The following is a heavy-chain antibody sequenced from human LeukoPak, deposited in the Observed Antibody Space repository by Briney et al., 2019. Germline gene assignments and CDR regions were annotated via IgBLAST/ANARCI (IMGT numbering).Heavy chain of an antibody. J-gene: IGHJ4*02. CDR3: ARAYYDTSGYYYVYFDH. D-gene: IGHD3-22*01. Sequence: GGSLRLSCAASGFTFSSYAMHWVRQAPGKGLEWVAVISYDGSNKYYADSVKGRFTISRDNSKNTLYLQMNSLRAEDTAVYHCARAYYDTSGYYYVYFDHWGQGTLVTVSS. V-gene: IGHV3-30*04. CDR1: GFTFSSYA. CDR2: ISYDGSNK.